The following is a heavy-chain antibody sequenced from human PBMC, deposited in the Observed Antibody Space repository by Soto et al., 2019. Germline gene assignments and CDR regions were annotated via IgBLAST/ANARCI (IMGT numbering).Heavy chain of an antibody. CDR3: ASARAITIFRVVIPNYFDY. D-gene: IGHD3-3*01. CDR1: GGSIISGGYY. J-gene: IGHJ4*02. Sequence: SETLSLTCTFSGGSIISGGYYWSWLRQHPGKGLESIGYIYYSGSTYYNPFLKSRVTISVDTSKNQFSLKLSSVTAADTAVYYCASARAITIFRVVIPNYFDYWGQGTLVTVSS. CDR2: IYYSGST. V-gene: IGHV4-31*03.